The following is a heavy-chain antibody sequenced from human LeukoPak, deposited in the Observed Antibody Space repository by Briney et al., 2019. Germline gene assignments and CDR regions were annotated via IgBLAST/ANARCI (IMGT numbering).Heavy chain of an antibody. CDR3: ARASYYYDSSGYPGYYFDY. CDR1: GYTFTDYY. D-gene: IGHD3-22*01. CDR2: TNPNSGGT. J-gene: IGHJ4*02. Sequence: ASVKVSCKASGYTFTDYYMHWVRQAPGQGLEWMGWTNPNSGGTNYAQKFQGRVTMTRDTSISTAYMELSRLRSDDTAVYYCARASYYYDSSGYPGYYFDYRGQGTLVTVSS. V-gene: IGHV1-2*02.